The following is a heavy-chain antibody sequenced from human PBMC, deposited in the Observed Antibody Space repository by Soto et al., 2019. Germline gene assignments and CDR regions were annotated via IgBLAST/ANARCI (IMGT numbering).Heavy chain of an antibody. CDR2: IYWNDDK. CDR3: AHASYYYDSSGPDY. CDR1: GFSLSTSGVG. V-gene: IGHV2-5*01. J-gene: IGHJ4*02. D-gene: IGHD3-22*01. Sequence: SGPTLVNPTQTLTLTCTFSGFSLSTSGVGVGWIRQPPGKALEWLALIYWNDDKRYSPSLKSRLTITKDTSKNQVVLTMTNMDPVDTATYYCAHASYYYDSSGPDYWGQGTLVTVSS.